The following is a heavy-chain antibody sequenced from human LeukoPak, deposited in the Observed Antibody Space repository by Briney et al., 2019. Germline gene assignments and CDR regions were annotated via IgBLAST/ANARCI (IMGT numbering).Heavy chain of an antibody. CDR1: GYTFTSYY. Sequence: ASVKVSCKASGYTFTSYYMHWVRQAPGKGLEWMGGFDPEDGETIYAQKFQGRVTMTEDTSTDTAYMELSSLRSEDTAVYYCATGHVAQNPSDYYYMDVWGKGTTVTVSS. CDR2: FDPEDGET. D-gene: IGHD5-12*01. V-gene: IGHV1-24*01. CDR3: ATGHVAQNPSDYYYMDV. J-gene: IGHJ6*03.